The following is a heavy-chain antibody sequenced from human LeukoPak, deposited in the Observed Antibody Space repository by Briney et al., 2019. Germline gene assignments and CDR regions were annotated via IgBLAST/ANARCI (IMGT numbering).Heavy chain of an antibody. J-gene: IGHJ6*02. CDR3: AKDGMDV. Sequence: LSLTCTVSGGSISSYYWSWIRQPPGKGLEWVANIKQDGSQKNYVDSVKGRFTISRDNSKNTLYLQMNSLRAEDTAVYYCAKDGMDVWGQGTTVTVSS. CDR2: IKQDGSQK. CDR1: GGSISSYY. V-gene: IGHV3-7*03.